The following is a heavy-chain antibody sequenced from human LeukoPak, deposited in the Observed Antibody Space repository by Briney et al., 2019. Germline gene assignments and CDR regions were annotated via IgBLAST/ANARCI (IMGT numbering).Heavy chain of an antibody. CDR2: INHSGST. J-gene: IGHJ4*02. CDR1: GGSFSGYY. CDR3: ARGRDPY. D-gene: IGHD5-24*01. V-gene: IGHV4-34*01. Sequence: SDTLSLPYAVYGGSFSGYYWTWIRQPPGRGLEWIGEINHSGSTNYNPSLKSRVTISVDTSKSQFSRKLNSVTAADTAMYYCARGRDPYWGEGTLVTVSS.